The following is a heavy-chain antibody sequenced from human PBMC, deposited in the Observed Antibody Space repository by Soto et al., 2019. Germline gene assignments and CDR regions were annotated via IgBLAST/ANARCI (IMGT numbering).Heavy chain of an antibody. V-gene: IGHV4-39*01. J-gene: IGHJ4*02. D-gene: IGHD3-22*01. CDR3: ARHEIDYYDSSGYYY. CDR1: GGSISSSSYY. Sequence: SETLSLTCTVSGGSISSSSYYWGWIRQHPGKGLEWIGSIYYSGSTYYNQSLKSRVTISVDTSKNQFSLKLSSVTAADTAVYYCARHEIDYYDSSGYYYWGQGTLVPSPQ. CDR2: IYYSGST.